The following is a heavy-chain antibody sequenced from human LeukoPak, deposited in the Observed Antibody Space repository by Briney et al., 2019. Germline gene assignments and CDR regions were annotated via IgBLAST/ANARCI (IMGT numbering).Heavy chain of an antibody. V-gene: IGHV4-39*07. CDR3: ARDRVSGWPQFDY. Sequence: SETLSLTCTVSGGSISSSSYHWGWIRQPPGKGLEWIGSIYYSGNTYYNPSLKSRVTISVDTSKNQFSLKLSSVTAADTAVYYCARDRVSGWPQFDYWGQGTLVTVSS. CDR2: IYYSGNT. D-gene: IGHD6-19*01. J-gene: IGHJ4*02. CDR1: GGSISSSSYH.